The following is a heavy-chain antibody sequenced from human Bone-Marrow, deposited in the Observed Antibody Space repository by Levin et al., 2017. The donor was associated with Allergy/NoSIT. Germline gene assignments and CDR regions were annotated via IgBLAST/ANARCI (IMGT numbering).Heavy chain of an antibody. D-gene: IGHD2-8*01. CDR2: IIPIFGTA. V-gene: IGHV1-69*13. CDR3: ARVAGIVLMVYASGHTPTSPPFNYGMDV. CDR1: GGTFSSYA. J-gene: IGHJ6*02. Sequence: SVKVSCKASGGTFSSYAISWVRQAPGQGLEWMGGIIPIFGTANYAQKFQGRVTITADESTSTAYMELSSLRSEDTAVYYCARVAGIVLMVYASGHTPTSPPFNYGMDVWGQGTTVTVSS.